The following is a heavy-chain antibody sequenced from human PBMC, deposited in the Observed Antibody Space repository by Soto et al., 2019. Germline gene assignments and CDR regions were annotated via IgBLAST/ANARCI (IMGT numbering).Heavy chain of an antibody. V-gene: IGHV4-39*01. Sequence: SETLSLTCTVSGGSISSSSYYWGWIRQPPGQGLEWNGSIYYSGSTYYNPSPKSRVTISVDTYKNQFHLKLSFVTAADTAVYYCARHPPATVSYYFDYWGQGTLVTVSS. D-gene: IGHD4-4*01. CDR2: IYYSGST. CDR1: GGSISSSSYY. CDR3: ARHPPATVSYYFDY. J-gene: IGHJ4*02.